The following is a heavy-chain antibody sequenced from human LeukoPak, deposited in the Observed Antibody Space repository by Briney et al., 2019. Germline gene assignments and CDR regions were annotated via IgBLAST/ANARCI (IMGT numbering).Heavy chain of an antibody. D-gene: IGHD1-26*01. CDR2: ISWNSGSI. CDR3: AKGTGRYWTFFDY. Sequence: GGSLRLSCVASGFTFDDYAMHWVRPAPGKGLEWVSGISWNSGSIDYVETVKGRFTISRDNANNSLYLQMNSLRPEDTALYYCAKGTGRYWTFFDYWGQGTLVTVSS. V-gene: IGHV3-9*01. J-gene: IGHJ4*02. CDR1: GFTFDDYA.